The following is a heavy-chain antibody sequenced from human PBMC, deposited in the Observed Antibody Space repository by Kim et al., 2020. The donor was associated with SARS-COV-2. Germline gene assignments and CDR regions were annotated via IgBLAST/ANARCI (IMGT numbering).Heavy chain of an antibody. CDR3: TKDRGPTAPYGVLDH. CDR1: GITSDDYA. V-gene: IGHV3-9*02. Sequence: GGSLRLSCATSGITSDDYAIHWVRQTPGKGLEWVSGIGWNGDIMAYGVSVRGRFTISRDNARNSLYLQMNDLRPEDTASYFCTKDRGPTAPYGVLDHRGQGTLVTVSS. J-gene: IGHJ4*02. D-gene: IGHD4-17*01. CDR2: IGWNGDIM.